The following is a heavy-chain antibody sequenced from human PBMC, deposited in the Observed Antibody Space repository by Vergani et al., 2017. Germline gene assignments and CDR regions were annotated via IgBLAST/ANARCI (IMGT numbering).Heavy chain of an antibody. CDR1: GFTFGGYA. V-gene: IGHV3-23*04. J-gene: IGHJ3*02. CDR3: VKAYGSTGSGAFDI. D-gene: IGHD1-26*01. CDR2: ISGSGTST. Sequence: EVQMVESGGGLVKPGGSLRLSCATSGFTFGGYAMAWVRQPPGKGLEWVSGISGSGTSTYYADSVKGRFTISKDNSKNTLFLQMNRLRVEDTAVYYCVKAYGSTGSGAFDIWGKGTLVTVSS.